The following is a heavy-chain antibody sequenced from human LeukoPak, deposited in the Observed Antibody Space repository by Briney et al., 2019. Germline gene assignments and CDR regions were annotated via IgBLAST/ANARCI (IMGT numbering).Heavy chain of an antibody. CDR1: GFTFSSHW. V-gene: IGHV3-74*01. J-gene: IGHJ4*02. D-gene: IGHD3-10*01. Sequence: GGSLRLSCAASGFTFSSHWMHWVRHAPGKGLVWVARIRGDENEIDYADSVKGRFTISRDNAKNTLYLQMNSLRVEDTAVYFCARGHVPGSTRHWDFWGQGTLSPSLQ. CDR2: IRGDENEI. CDR3: ARGHVPGSTRHWDF.